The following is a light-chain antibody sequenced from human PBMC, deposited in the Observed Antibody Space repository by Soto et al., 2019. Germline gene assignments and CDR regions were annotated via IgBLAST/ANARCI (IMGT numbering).Light chain of an antibody. Sequence: DIQMTQSPSTLSASVGDRVTITCRASQSISTWLAWYQQKPGKAPKLLIYKASSLQSGVPSRFSGSGSGTEFILTIGSLQHDDFATYYCQQYINRWTFGQGTKVEIK. CDR2: KAS. V-gene: IGKV1-5*03. CDR1: QSISTW. J-gene: IGKJ1*01. CDR3: QQYINRWT.